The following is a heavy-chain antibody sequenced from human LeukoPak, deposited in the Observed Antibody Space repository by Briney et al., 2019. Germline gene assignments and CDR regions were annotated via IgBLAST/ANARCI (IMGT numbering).Heavy chain of an antibody. V-gene: IGHV3-9*01. D-gene: IGHD6-19*01. CDR2: ISWNSGSI. Sequence: GGSLRLSCAASGFTFDDYAMHWVRQAPGKGLEWVSGISWNSGSIGYADSVKGRFTISRDNAKNSLYLQMNSLRAEDTALYYCAKDIASGWYYFDYWGQGTLVTVSS. CDR1: GFTFDDYA. J-gene: IGHJ4*02. CDR3: AKDIASGWYYFDY.